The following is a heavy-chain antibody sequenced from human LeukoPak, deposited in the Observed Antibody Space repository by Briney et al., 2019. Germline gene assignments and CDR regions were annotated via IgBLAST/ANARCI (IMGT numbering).Heavy chain of an antibody. D-gene: IGHD2-2*01. V-gene: IGHV4-59*08. CDR2: IYYSGST. CDR3: ARGGANIVVVPAALYFDY. Sequence: SETLSLTCTVSGGSISSYYWSWIRQPPGKGLEWIGYIYYSGSTNYNPSLKSRVTISVDTSKNQFSLKLSSVTAADTAVYYCARGGANIVVVPAALYFDYWGQGTLVTVSS. CDR1: GGSISSYY. J-gene: IGHJ4*02.